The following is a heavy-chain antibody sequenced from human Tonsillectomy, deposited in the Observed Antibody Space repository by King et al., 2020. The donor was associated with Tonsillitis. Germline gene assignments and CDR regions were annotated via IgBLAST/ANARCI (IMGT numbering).Heavy chain of an antibody. V-gene: IGHV3-49*03. Sequence: VQLVESGGGLVEPGRSRRLSCTISGMKIDDYGMSWFRQAPGKGLEWVGFVTTGASGGTAQYAASVKGRFTISRDDANSVISLQMDSLRIEDTAVYYCALGSTGPTWFDPRGQGALVTVSS. J-gene: IGHJ5*02. CDR1: GMKIDDYG. D-gene: IGHD2-8*02. CDR2: VTTGASGGTA. CDR3: ALGSTGPTWFDP.